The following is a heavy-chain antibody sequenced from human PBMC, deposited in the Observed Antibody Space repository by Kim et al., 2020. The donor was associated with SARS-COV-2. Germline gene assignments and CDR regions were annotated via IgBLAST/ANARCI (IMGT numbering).Heavy chain of an antibody. V-gene: IGHV3-23*01. J-gene: IGHJ4*02. CDR3: AADYYDSSGYLPGY. CDR1: GFTFSSYA. CDR2: ISGSGGST. Sequence: GGSLRLSCAASGFTFSSYAMSWVRQAPGKGLEWVSAISGSGGSTYYADSVKGRFTISRDNSKNTLYLQMNSLRAEDTAVYYCAADYYDSSGYLPGYWGQGTLVTVSS. D-gene: IGHD3-22*01.